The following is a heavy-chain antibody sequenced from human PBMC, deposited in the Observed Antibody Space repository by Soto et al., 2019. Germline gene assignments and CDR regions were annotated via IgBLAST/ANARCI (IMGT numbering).Heavy chain of an antibody. CDR3: ATGYPRSILSTSLTTSYWFDS. D-gene: IGHD2-21*01. CDR1: GESLRGYY. J-gene: IGHJ5*01. V-gene: IGHV4-34*04. CDR2: INHRGTT. Sequence: QVQLQQWGTGLLKPSETLSLHCAVYGESLRGYYWSWIRQTPAMGLEWIGEINHRGTTNHDSSLKRRAIISIDTYKNQVSLRLNYVTAAVTAVYYCATGYPRSILSTSLTTSYWFDSWGQGTLVTVSS.